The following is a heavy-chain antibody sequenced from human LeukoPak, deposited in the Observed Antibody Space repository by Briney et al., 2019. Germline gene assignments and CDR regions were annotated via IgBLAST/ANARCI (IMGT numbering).Heavy chain of an antibody. J-gene: IGHJ4*02. CDR2: IKQDRSET. V-gene: IGHV3-7*01. D-gene: IGHD3-16*01. Sequence: GGSLRLSCTASGFTFTTYWMAWVRQAPGKGLEWVANIKQDRSETYYAESVRGRFTSSRDNAKNSLYLQMTSLRAEDPAVYYCAKKSVRGGATVSPSDYWGQGTLVTVSS. CDR1: GFTFTTYW. CDR3: AKKSVRGGATVSPSDY.